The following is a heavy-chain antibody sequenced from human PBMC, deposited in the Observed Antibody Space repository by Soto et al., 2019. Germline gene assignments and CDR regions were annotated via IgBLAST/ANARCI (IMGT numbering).Heavy chain of an antibody. Sequence: PGGSLRLSCAASGFTFSSYRMSWVRQAPGKGLEWVSYISSSSSTKSYADSVKGRFTISRDNDKDSLNLQMNSLRDEDTAVYYCARSDYVSAFDIWGQGTMVTVSS. D-gene: IGHD4-17*01. CDR2: ISSSSSTK. V-gene: IGHV3-48*02. J-gene: IGHJ3*02. CDR1: GFTFSSYR. CDR3: ARSDYVSAFDI.